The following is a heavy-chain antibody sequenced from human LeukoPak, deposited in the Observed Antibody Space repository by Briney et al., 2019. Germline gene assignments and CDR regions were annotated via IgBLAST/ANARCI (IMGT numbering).Heavy chain of an antibody. CDR3: AKARIYSGYDGVDY. CDR2: INPNTGGT. D-gene: IGHD5-12*01. J-gene: IGHJ4*02. Sequence: ASVKVSCKASGYTFTSYDINWVRQATGQGLEWMGWINPNTGGTNYAQRFQGRVTMTRDTSISTAYMELSNLRLDDTAVYYCAKARIYSGYDGVDYWGQGTLVTVSS. CDR1: GYTFTSYD. V-gene: IGHV1-2*02.